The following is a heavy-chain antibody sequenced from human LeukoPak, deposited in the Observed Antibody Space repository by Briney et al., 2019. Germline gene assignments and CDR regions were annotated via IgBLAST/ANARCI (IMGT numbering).Heavy chain of an antibody. Sequence: GGSLRLSCAASGFTFSSYAMSWVRQAPGKGLEWVSAISGSGGSTYYADSVKGRFTISRDNSKNTLYLQMNSLRAEDTAVYYCAKGHCSTTSCYRYFNYWGQGTLVTVSS. J-gene: IGHJ4*02. CDR3: AKGHCSTTSCYRYFNY. CDR1: GFTFSSYA. V-gene: IGHV3-23*01. CDR2: ISGSGGST. D-gene: IGHD2-2*02.